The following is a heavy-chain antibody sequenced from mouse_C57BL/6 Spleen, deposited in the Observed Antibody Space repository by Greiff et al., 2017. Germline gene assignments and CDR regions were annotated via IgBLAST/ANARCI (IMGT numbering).Heavy chain of an antibody. D-gene: IGHD2-4*01. J-gene: IGHJ3*01. Sequence: EVQLVESGGGLVKPGGSLKLSCAASGFTFSSYAMSCVRQTPEKRLEWVATISDGGSYTYYPDNVKGRFTISRDNAKNNLYLQMSHLKSEDTAMYYCARDYDYDVWFAYWGQGTLVTVSA. V-gene: IGHV5-4*01. CDR2: ISDGGSYT. CDR1: GFTFSSYA. CDR3: ARDYDYDVWFAY.